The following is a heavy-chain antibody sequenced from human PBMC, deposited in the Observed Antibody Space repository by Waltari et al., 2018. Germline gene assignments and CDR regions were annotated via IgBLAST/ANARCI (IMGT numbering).Heavy chain of an antibody. J-gene: IGHJ6*03. CDR3: ARGDGGDYWHYYMDV. Sequence: VKLVQSGAEVKKTGSSVKVSCKASGGTFSSYAISWVRQAPGQGLEWMGGIIPIFGTANYSQKFHGRVTITADKSTSTAYMELSSLRSEDTAVYYCARGDGGDYWHYYMDVWGKGTTVTVSS. CDR1: GGTFSSYA. D-gene: IGHD4-17*01. V-gene: IGHV1-69*14. CDR2: IIPIFGTA.